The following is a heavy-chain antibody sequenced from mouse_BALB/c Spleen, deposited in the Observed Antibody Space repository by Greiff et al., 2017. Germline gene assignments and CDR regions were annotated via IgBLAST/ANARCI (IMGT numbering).Heavy chain of an antibody. Sequence: DLVKPGASVKLSCKASGYTFTSYWINWIKQRPGQGLEWIGRIAPGSGSTYYNEMFKGKATLTVDTSSSTAYIQLSSLSSEDSAVYFCANYDYDVGAMDYWGQGTSVTVSS. J-gene: IGHJ4*01. CDR2: IAPGSGST. D-gene: IGHD2-4*01. CDR3: ANYDYDVGAMDY. CDR1: GYTFTSYW. V-gene: IGHV1S41*01.